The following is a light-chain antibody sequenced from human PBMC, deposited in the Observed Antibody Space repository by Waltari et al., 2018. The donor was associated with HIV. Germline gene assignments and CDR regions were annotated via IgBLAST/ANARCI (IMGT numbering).Light chain of an antibody. Sequence: QSALTQPASASGSPGQSLPLSCTGTRSDAGGFDFVSWYQQFPGKAPKVVIYDVTNRPSGVSDRFSGSKSGNTASLTISGLQAEDEADYYCDSHTNTFTRVFGTGTRVTVL. V-gene: IGLV2-14*01. CDR2: DVT. CDR3: DSHTNTFTRV. J-gene: IGLJ1*01. CDR1: RSDAGGFDF.